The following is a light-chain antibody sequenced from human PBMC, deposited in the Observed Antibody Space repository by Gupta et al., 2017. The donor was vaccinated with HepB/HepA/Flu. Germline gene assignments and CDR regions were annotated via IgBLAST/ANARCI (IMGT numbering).Light chain of an antibody. CDR1: SSDIGGYNY. CDR3: TSYAGRSLPPYV. CDR2: EVS. Sequence: QSALTQPPSASGSPGQSVTIPFTGTSSDIGGYNYVSWYQQHPGKPPKLIIYEVSRRPSGVPDRFSGSKSGNTASLTVSGLQPEDEADYYCTSYAGRSLPPYVFGTGTKVTVL. V-gene: IGLV2-8*01. J-gene: IGLJ1*01.